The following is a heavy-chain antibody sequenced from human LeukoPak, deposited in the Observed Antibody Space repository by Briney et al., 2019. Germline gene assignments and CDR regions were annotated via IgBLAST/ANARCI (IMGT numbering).Heavy chain of an antibody. Sequence: GRSLRLSCAASGFTFSSYGMHWVRQAPGKGLEWVAVIWYDGSNKYYADSVKGRFTISRDNSKNTLYLRMNSLRAEDTAVYYCARDLENYDSSGPPIGYWGQGTLVTVSS. J-gene: IGHJ4*02. CDR3: ARDLENYDSSGPPIGY. CDR2: IWYDGSNK. D-gene: IGHD3-22*01. CDR1: GFTFSSYG. V-gene: IGHV3-33*01.